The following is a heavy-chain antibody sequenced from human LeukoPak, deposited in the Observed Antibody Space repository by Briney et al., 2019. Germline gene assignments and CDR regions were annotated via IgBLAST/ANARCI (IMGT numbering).Heavy chain of an antibody. CDR3: ARGTVLQQLPIDH. D-gene: IGHD6-13*01. CDR1: GGSISSYY. V-gene: IGHV4-59*01. Sequence: PSETLSLTCTVSGGSISSYYWSWIRQPPGKGLEWIGYIYYSGSTNYNPSLKSRVTISVDTSKNQFSLKLSSLTAADSAVYYCARGTVLQQLPIDHWGQGTLVTVSS. CDR2: IYYSGST. J-gene: IGHJ4*02.